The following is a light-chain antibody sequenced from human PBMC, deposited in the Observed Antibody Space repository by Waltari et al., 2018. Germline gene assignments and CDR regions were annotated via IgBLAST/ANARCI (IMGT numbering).Light chain of an antibody. V-gene: IGKV4-1*01. Sequence: DIVMTQSPDSLAVSLGGRATINCKSSQSVLYSSNDKNYLAWYQQKPGQPPKLLIYWASTRESGVPDRFSGGGSGTDFTLTISGLQAEDVAVYYCQQYYSSPWTFGQGTKVEIK. CDR2: WAS. CDR1: QSVLYSSNDKNY. J-gene: IGKJ1*01. CDR3: QQYYSSPWT.